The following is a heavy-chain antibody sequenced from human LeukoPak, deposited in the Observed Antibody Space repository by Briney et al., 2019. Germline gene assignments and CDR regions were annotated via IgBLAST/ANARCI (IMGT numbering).Heavy chain of an antibody. J-gene: IGHJ6*04. CDR1: GFTFSSYS. CDR3: AELGITMIGGV. CDR2: ISSSGSTI. D-gene: IGHD3-10*02. V-gene: IGHV3-48*04. Sequence: GGSLRLSCAASGFTFSSYSMNWVRQAPGKGLEWVSYISSSGSTIYYADSVKGRFIIPRDNAKNSLYLQMNSLRAEDTAVYYCAELGITMIGGVWGKGTTVTISS.